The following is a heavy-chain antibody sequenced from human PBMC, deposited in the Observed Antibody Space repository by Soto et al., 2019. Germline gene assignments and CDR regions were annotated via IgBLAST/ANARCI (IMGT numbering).Heavy chain of an antibody. Sequence: GGSLRLSCAASGFTFDDYAMHWVRQAPGKGLEWVSLISWDGGSTYYADSVKGRFTISRDNSKNSLYLQMNSLRAEDTALYYCAKDRVRGYSYGYAGWFDPWGQGTLVTVSS. CDR2: ISWDGGST. CDR3: AKDRVRGYSYGYAGWFDP. J-gene: IGHJ5*02. V-gene: IGHV3-43D*04. CDR1: GFTFDDYA. D-gene: IGHD5-18*01.